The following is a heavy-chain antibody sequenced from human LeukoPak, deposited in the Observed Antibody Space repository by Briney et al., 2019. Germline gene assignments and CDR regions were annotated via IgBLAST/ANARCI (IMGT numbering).Heavy chain of an antibody. CDR1: GFTFSSYG. D-gene: IGHD2-2*01. J-gene: IGHJ4*02. V-gene: IGHV3-30*03. CDR3: TGYCSSTSCYEGLGY. Sequence: GRSLRLSCAASGFTFSSYGMHWVRQAPGKGLEWVAVISYDGSNKYYADSVKGRSTISRDNSKNTLYLQMNSLRAEDTAVYYCTGYCSSTSCYEGLGYWGQGTLVTVSS. CDR2: ISYDGSNK.